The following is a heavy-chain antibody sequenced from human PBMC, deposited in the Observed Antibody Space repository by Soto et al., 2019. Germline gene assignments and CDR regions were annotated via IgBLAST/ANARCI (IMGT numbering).Heavy chain of an antibody. D-gene: IGHD3-10*01. V-gene: IGHV4-59*01. J-gene: IGHJ4*02. CDR2: ISNSGTA. CDR3: ASSGAGSGDY. CDR1: GGSMSGYS. Sequence: PSETLSLTCTVSGGSMSGYSWSWIRQPPGRGLEWIGHISNSGTANYSPSLKSRLTMPVDTSKNQISLKVTSVTAADTAVYYCASSGAGSGDYWGQGILVTVSS.